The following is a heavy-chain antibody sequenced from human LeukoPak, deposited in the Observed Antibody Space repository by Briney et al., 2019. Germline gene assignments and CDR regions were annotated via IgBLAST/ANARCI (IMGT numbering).Heavy chain of an antibody. D-gene: IGHD3-22*01. CDR3: ARDTRTLYYDSSGYYYSNWFDP. CDR2: IYYSGST. CDR1: GGSISGYY. V-gene: IGHV4-59*01. Sequence: SETLSLTCTVSGGSISGYYWSWIRQPPGKGLEWIGYIYYSGSTNYNPSLKSRVTISVDTSRNQFSLKLSSVTAADTAVYYCARDTRTLYYDSSGYYYSNWFDPWGQGTLVTVSS. J-gene: IGHJ5*02.